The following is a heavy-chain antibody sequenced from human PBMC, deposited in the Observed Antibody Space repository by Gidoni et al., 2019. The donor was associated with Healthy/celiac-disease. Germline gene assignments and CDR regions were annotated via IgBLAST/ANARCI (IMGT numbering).Heavy chain of an antibody. CDR2: IRSKAYGGTT. CDR1: GFTFGDYA. J-gene: IGHJ3*02. V-gene: IGHV3-49*03. D-gene: IGHD3-9*01. Sequence: EVQLVESGGGLVQPGRSLRLSCTASGFTFGDYAMSWFRQAPGKGLEWVGFIRSKAYGGTTEYAASVKGRFTISRDDSKSIAYLQMNSLKTEDTAVYYCTRDRYYDILTGLVVTADDAFDIWGQGTMVTVSS. CDR3: TRDRYYDILTGLVVTADDAFDI.